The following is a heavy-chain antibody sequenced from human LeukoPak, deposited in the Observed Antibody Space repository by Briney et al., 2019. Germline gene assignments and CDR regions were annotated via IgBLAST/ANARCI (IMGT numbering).Heavy chain of an antibody. D-gene: IGHD2-2*02. J-gene: IGHJ6*02. CDR2: INPSGGST. CDR3: AREGHIVVVPAAIHYYYGMDV. Sequence: GASVKVSCKASGYTFTSYYMHWVRQAPGRGLEWMGIINPSGGSTSYAQKFQGRVTMTRDTSTSTVYMELSSLRSEDTAVYYCAREGHIVVVPAAIHYYYGMDVWGQGTTVTVSS. V-gene: IGHV1-46*01. CDR1: GYTFTSYY.